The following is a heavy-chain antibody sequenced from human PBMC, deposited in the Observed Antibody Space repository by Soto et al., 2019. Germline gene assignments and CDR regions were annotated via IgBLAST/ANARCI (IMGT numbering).Heavy chain of an antibody. CDR2: ISGYNGNT. D-gene: IGHD3-10*01. J-gene: IGHJ6*02. CDR3: ARGGKYYYGSGSPYYYGMAV. Sequence: QVQLVQSGAEVKKPGASVKVSCKASGYTFTSYGVSWVRQAPGQGLEWMGWISGYNGNTNNAQKLQGRVTTTTDTCTSTTYMELRSLRCEDTGVYYCARGGKYYYGSGSPYYYGMAVWGQGITVTV. V-gene: IGHV1-18*04. CDR1: GYTFTSYG.